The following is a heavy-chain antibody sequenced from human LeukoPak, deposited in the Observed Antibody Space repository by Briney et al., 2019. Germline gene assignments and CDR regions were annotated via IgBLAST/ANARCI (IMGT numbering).Heavy chain of an antibody. CDR1: GGSFSGYY. J-gene: IGHJ4*02. D-gene: IGHD5-24*01. CDR2: INHSGST. V-gene: IGHV4-34*01. Sequence: SETLSLTCAVYGGSFSGYYWSWIRQPPGKGLEWIGEINHSGSTNYNPSLKSRVTISVDTSKNQFSLKLSSVTAADTAVYYCASSRDGYKCFDYWGQGTLVTVSS. CDR3: ASSRDGYKCFDY.